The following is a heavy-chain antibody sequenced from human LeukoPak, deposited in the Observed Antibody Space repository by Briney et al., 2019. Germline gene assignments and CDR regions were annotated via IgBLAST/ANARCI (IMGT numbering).Heavy chain of an antibody. CDR1: GFSLTTSGVG. V-gene: IGHV2-5*02. CDR2: IYWDNNK. D-gene: IGHD4-17*01. CDR3: AHYGDYRFLYYFDH. J-gene: IGHJ4*02. Sequence: ESGPTLVNPTQTLTLTCTFSGFSLTTSGVGVGWIRQPPGKALEWLALIYWDNNKLYSPSLRSRLTIAKDTSKNQVVLTMTNMDPVDTATYSCAHYGDYRFLYYFDHWGQGTLVTVSP.